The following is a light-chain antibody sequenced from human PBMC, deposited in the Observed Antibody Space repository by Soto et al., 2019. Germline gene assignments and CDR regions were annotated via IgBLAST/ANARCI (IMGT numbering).Light chain of an antibody. Sequence: DIQMTQSPSSLSASVGDRVTITCRASQSFSSYLNWYQVKPGKAPKFLIYVASSLQSGVPSRFSGSGSGTDFTLTISSLQPEDFATYYCQQSYSIPYTFGQGHKIEIK. CDR2: VAS. J-gene: IGKJ2*01. V-gene: IGKV1-39*01. CDR1: QSFSSY. CDR3: QQSYSIPYT.